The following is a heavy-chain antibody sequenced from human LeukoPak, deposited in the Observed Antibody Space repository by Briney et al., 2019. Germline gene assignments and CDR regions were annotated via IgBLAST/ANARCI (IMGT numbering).Heavy chain of an antibody. D-gene: IGHD2-15*01. V-gene: IGHV3-21*04. Sequence: PGGSLRLSCAASGFTFSSYSMNWVRQAPGKGPEWVSSISSSSSYIYYADSVKGRFTISRDNAKNSLYLQMNSLRAEDTAVYYCARAILVAATPGWFDPWGQGTLVTVSS. CDR2: ISSSSSYI. J-gene: IGHJ5*02. CDR3: ARAILVAATPGWFDP. CDR1: GFTFSSYS.